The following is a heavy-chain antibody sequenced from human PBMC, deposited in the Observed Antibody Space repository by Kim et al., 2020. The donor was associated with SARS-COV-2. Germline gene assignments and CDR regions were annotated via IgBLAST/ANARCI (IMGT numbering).Heavy chain of an antibody. Sequence: GGSLRLSCAVSGFTFSNCGMHWVRQAPGKGLEWLAVIWYDGSNKYYADSVKGRFTISRDNSKNTLYVQMDSLRVEDTAVYYCARDRPGAAMITYYFDYWGQGTLVTVSS. CDR2: IWYDGSNK. J-gene: IGHJ4*02. V-gene: IGHV3-33*08. CDR3: ARDRPGAAMITYYFDY. D-gene: IGHD5-18*01. CDR1: GFTFSNCG.